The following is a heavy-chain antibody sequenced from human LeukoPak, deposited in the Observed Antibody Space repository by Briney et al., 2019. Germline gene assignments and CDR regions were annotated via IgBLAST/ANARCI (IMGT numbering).Heavy chain of an antibody. V-gene: IGHV3-74*01. Sequence: GGSLRLSCAASGFTFSNYWMHWVRQAPGKGLVWVSRINSDGINTSYADSVKGRFTISRDNAKNTLNLQMNSLRAEDTAVYYCARGSKWFGESIRRGEYYFDYWGQGTLVTVSS. CDR2: INSDGINT. CDR1: GFTFSNYW. J-gene: IGHJ4*02. CDR3: ARGSKWFGESIRRGEYYFDY. D-gene: IGHD3-10*01.